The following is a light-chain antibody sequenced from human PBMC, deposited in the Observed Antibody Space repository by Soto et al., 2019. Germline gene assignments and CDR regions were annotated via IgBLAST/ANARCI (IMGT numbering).Light chain of an antibody. CDR3: QSYDSSNRV. J-gene: IGLJ3*02. V-gene: IGLV6-57*03. CDR2: EDN. CDR1: SGSIASNY. Sequence: NFMLTQPHSVSESPGKTVTISCTRSSGSIASNYVQWYQQRPGSAPTTVIYEDNQRPSGVPDRFSGSIDRSSNSASLTISGLKTGDEADYYCQSYDSSNRVFGGGTKVTVL.